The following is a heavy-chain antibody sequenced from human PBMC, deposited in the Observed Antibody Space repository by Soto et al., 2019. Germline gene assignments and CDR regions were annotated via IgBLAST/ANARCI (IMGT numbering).Heavy chain of an antibody. CDR2: ISGSGGST. V-gene: IGHV3-23*01. CDR1: GFTFSSYA. CDR3: AKDYGLLPFLEWSPYYGMDV. D-gene: IGHD3-3*01. J-gene: IGHJ6*02. Sequence: EVQLLESGGGLVQPGGSLRLSCAASGFTFSSYAMSWVRQAPGKGLEWVSAISGSGGSTYYADSVKGRFTISRDNSKNTLYLQMNSLRAEDTAVYYCAKDYGLLPFLEWSPYYGMDVWGQGTTVTVSS.